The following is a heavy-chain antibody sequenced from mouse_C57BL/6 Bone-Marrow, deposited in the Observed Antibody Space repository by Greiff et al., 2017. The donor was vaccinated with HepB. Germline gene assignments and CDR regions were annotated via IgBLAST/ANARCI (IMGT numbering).Heavy chain of an antibody. CDR1: GFTFSDAW. CDR2: IRNKANNHAT. V-gene: IGHV6-6*01. J-gene: IGHJ3*01. CDR3: TRQLRLLAY. Sequence: EVKLMESGGGLVQPGGSMKLSCAASGFTFSDAWMDWVRQSPEKGLEWVAEIRNKANNHATYYAESVKGRFTISRDDSKSSVYLQMNSLRAEDTGIYYCTRQLRLLAYWGQGTLVTVSA. D-gene: IGHD3-2*02.